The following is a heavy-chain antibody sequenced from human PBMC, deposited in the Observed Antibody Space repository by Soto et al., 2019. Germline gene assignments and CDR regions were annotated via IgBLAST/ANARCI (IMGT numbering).Heavy chain of an antibody. Sequence: GGSLRLSCAASGFTFSSHAMGWVRQAPGKGLEWASAISGSGGSTYYADSVKGRFTISRDNSKNTLYLQMNSLRAEDTAVYYCCSREGLGYFDYWGQGTLVTVSS. D-gene: IGHD1-26*01. V-gene: IGHV3-23*01. CDR3: CSREGLGYFDY. CDR2: ISGSGGST. J-gene: IGHJ4*02. CDR1: GFTFSSHA.